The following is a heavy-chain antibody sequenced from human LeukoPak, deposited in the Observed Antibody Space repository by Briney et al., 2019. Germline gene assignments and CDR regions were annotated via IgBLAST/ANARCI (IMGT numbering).Heavy chain of an antibody. CDR3: ARVHWNYDGLAWFDP. CDR2: IFTSGAT. J-gene: IGHJ5*02. D-gene: IGHD1-7*01. V-gene: IGHV4-4*07. Sequence: SETLSLTCTVSGGSISSYYWSWIRQPAGKGLEWIGRIFTSGATFYNPSLKTRVTMSIATSKNQFSLKLSSVTAADTAVYYCARVHWNYDGLAWFDPWGQGTLVTVSS. CDR1: GGSISSYY.